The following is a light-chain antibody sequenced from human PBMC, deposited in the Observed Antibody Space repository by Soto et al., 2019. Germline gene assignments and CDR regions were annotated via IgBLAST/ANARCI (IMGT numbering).Light chain of an antibody. CDR2: AAS. CDR1: QGIGIY. J-gene: IGKJ4*01. Sequence: DIQMTQSPSSLSASLGDRVTITCRASQGIGIYLAWFQQRPGKVPKLLIYAASTLQSGVPSRFSGIGSGTDFTLTISSLQPEDVATYYCQKYNSAPLTVGGGTRVEIK. CDR3: QKYNSAPLT. V-gene: IGKV1-27*01.